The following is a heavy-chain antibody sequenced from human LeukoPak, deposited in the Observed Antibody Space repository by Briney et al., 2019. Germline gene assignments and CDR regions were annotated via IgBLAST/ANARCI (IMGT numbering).Heavy chain of an antibody. V-gene: IGHV4-34*01. Sequence: ASETLSLTCAVYGGSFSGYYWTWIRQPPGKGLEWIGEINHSGTTNYNPSLTSRVTISVDTSRNQFSLRLSSVTAADTAVYYCASSRVYGGGEWHYWSDPWGQGTLVTVSS. CDR2: INHSGTT. CDR1: GGSFSGYY. D-gene: IGHD4/OR15-4a*01. CDR3: ASSRVYGGGEWHYWSDP. J-gene: IGHJ5*02.